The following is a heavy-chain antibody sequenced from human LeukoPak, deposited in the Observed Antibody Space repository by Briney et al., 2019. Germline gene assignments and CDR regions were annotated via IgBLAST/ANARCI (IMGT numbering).Heavy chain of an antibody. CDR3: ARCGSYLNYYYMDV. Sequence: GGSLRLSCAASGFTFSSYSMNWVRQAPGKGLEWVSYISSSSSTIYYADSVKGRFTISRDNAKNSLYLQVNSLGAEDTAVYYCARCGSYLNYYYMDVWGKGTTVTVSS. V-gene: IGHV3-48*01. D-gene: IGHD1-26*01. CDR2: ISSSSSTI. CDR1: GFTFSSYS. J-gene: IGHJ6*03.